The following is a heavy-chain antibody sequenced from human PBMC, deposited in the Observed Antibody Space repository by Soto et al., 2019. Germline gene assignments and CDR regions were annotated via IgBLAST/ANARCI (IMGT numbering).Heavy chain of an antibody. D-gene: IGHD3-22*01. J-gene: IGHJ6*02. CDR2: IIPMYDTT. V-gene: IGHV1-69*13. CDR3: AREINNYDSSGYYPPRMDV. CDR1: GGTFSSYG. Sequence: ASVKVSCKASGGTFSSYGISWVRQAPGQGPEWMGGIIPMYDTTNYAQKFRGRVTITADESTSTAYMALSSLRSEDTAVYYCAREINNYDSSGYYPPRMDVWGQGTTVTVSS.